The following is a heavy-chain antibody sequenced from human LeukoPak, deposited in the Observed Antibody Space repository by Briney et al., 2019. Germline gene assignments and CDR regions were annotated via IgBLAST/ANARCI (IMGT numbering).Heavy chain of an antibody. CDR2: IIPIFGTA. D-gene: IGHD5-12*01. Sequence: ASVKVSCKASGVTFSSYAIIWVRQAPGQGLEWMGGIIPIFGTANYAQKFQGRVTITADESTSTAYMELSSLRSEDTAVYYCAREMVVGSGYTLFDYWGQGTLVTVSS. V-gene: IGHV1-69*13. CDR1: GVTFSSYA. CDR3: AREMVVGSGYTLFDY. J-gene: IGHJ4*02.